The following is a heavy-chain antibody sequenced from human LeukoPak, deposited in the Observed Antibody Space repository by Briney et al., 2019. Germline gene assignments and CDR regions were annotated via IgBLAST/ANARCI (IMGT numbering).Heavy chain of an antibody. J-gene: IGHJ5*02. CDR1: GGSISSGDYY. CDR2: IYYSGST. D-gene: IGHD3-3*01. Sequence: SQTLSLTCTVSGGSISSGDYYWSWIRQPPGKGLEWIGYIYYSGSTYYNPSLKSRVTISVDTSKNQFSLKLSSVTAADTAVYYCASVPYDFWSGHLPNWFDPWGQGTLVTVSS. V-gene: IGHV4-30-4*08. CDR3: ASVPYDFWSGHLPNWFDP.